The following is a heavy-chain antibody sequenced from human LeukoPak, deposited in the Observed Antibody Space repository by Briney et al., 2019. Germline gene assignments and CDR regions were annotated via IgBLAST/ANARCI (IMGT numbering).Heavy chain of an antibody. CDR3: ARGGFYCGGDCYVDY. Sequence: SETLSLTCAVYGGSFSPYYWSWIRQPPGKGLEWIGEINHSGSTNYNPSLKSRVTISVDTSKNQFSLKLSSVTAADTAVYHCARGGFYCGGDCYVDYWGQGTLVTVSS. D-gene: IGHD2-21*02. J-gene: IGHJ4*02. V-gene: IGHV4-34*01. CDR1: GGSFSPYY. CDR2: INHSGST.